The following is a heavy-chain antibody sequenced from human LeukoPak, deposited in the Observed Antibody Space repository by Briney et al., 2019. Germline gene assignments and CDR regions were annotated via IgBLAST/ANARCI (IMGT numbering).Heavy chain of an antibody. CDR1: GFTFSTYT. J-gene: IGHJ4*02. D-gene: IGHD6-13*01. CDR3: ASSSIAAAGTDY. V-gene: IGHV3-21*01. Sequence: PGGSLRLSCAASGFTFSTYTMNWVRQAPGKGLEWVSCISGSGSYVYYADSVKGRFTISRDNAKNSLYLQMNSLRAEDTAVYYCASSSIAAAGTDYWGQGTLVTVSS. CDR2: ISGSGSYV.